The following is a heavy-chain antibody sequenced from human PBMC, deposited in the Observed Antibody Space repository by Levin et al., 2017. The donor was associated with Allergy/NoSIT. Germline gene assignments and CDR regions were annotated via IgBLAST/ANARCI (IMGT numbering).Heavy chain of an antibody. CDR3: AKVDLRFLEWLPLDY. V-gene: IGHV3-23*01. D-gene: IGHD3-3*01. J-gene: IGHJ4*02. CDR1: GFTFSSYA. Sequence: GGSLRLSCAASGFTFSSYAMSWVRQAPGKGLEWVSAISGSGGSTYYADSVKGRFTISRDNSKNTLYLQMNSLRAEDTAVYYCAKVDLRFLEWLPLDYWGQGTLVTVSS. CDR2: ISGSGGST.